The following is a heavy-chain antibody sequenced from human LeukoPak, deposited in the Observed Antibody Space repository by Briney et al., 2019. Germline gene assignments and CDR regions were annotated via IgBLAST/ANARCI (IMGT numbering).Heavy chain of an antibody. CDR1: GGTFSSYA. V-gene: IGHV1-69*13. CDR3: ARRISLMGGGQFDP. CDR2: IIPIFGTA. J-gene: IGHJ5*02. D-gene: IGHD2-8*01. Sequence: PVKVSCKASGGTFSSYAISWVRQAPGQGLEWMGGIIPIFGTANYAQKFQGRVTITADESTSTAYMELSSLRSEDTAVYYCARRISLMGGGQFDPWGQGTLVTVSS.